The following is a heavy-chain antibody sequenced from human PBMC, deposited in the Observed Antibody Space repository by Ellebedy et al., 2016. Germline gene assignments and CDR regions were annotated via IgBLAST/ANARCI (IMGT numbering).Heavy chain of an antibody. J-gene: IGHJ4*02. Sequence: ASVKVSCXASGGTFSSYAISWVRQAPGQGLEWMGWINPNSGGTNYAQKFQGRVTMTRDTSISTAYMELSRLRSDDTAVYYCARDDIAATFDYWGQGTLVTVSS. CDR3: ARDDIAATFDY. CDR2: INPNSGGT. D-gene: IGHD6-6*01. V-gene: IGHV1-2*02. CDR1: GGTFSSYA.